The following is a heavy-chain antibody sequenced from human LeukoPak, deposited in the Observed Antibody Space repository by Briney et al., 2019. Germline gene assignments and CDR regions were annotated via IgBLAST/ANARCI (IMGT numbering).Heavy chain of an antibody. D-gene: IGHD3-10*01. CDR1: GFTFSNYE. J-gene: IGHJ3*02. Sequence: GGSLRLSCAASGFTFSNYEMNWVRQAPGKGLEWVSYISSSSSTIYYADSVKGRFTISRDNAKNSLYLQMNSLRDEDTAVYYCARDGMVRGVIIWDAFDTWGQGTMVTVSS. V-gene: IGHV3-48*02. CDR2: ISSSSSTI. CDR3: ARDGMVRGVIIWDAFDT.